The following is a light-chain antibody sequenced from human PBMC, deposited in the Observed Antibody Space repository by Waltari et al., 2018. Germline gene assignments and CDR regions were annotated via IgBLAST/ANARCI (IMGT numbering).Light chain of an antibody. CDR1: QSVSSN. J-gene: IGKJ1*01. Sequence: EIVMTQSPATLSVSPGERATLSCRASQSVSSNLAWYQQKPGQAPRLLIYGASTRATVIPARFIGSGSGTEFTLTISSLLSEDFAVYYCQQYNNWPRTFGQGTKVEIK. CDR2: GAS. V-gene: IGKV3-15*01. CDR3: QQYNNWPRT.